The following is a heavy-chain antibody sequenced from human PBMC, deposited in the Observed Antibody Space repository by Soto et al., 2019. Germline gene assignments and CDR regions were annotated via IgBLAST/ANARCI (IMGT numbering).Heavy chain of an antibody. CDR1: GFTFSNYG. Sequence: QVQLVESGGGVVQPGRSLRLSCVVSGFTFSNYGMHWVRQAPGKGLEWVAVISYDGSNKYYADSVNGRFTISRDNYKNTLYLQMNSLRVEDTAVYYCAKDLVAWSNYYYSAMDVWGQGTTVTVSS. CDR2: ISYDGSNK. CDR3: AKDLVAWSNYYYSAMDV. J-gene: IGHJ6*02. D-gene: IGHD2-15*01. V-gene: IGHV3-30*18.